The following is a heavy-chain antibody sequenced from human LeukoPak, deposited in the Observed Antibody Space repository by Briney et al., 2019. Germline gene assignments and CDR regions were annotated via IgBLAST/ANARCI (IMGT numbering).Heavy chain of an antibody. CDR1: GFTFTSYS. D-gene: IGHD5-18*01. V-gene: IGHV3-48*02. CDR2: ISSSSNTI. J-gene: IGHJ4*02. CDR3: VTDTSMGGLFDY. Sequence: GGSLRLSCAASGFTFTSYSMNWGRQAPGKGLEWGSYISSSSNTIYYADSVKGRFTISRDNAKTSLYLQMNSLRDEDTAMYYCVTDTSMGGLFDYWGQGTLVTVSS.